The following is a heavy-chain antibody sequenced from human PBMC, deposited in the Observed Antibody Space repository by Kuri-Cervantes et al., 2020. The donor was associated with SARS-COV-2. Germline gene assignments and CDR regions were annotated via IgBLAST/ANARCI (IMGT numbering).Heavy chain of an antibody. J-gene: IGHJ1*01. CDR2: LYHSGST. Sequence: SETLSLTCVVSNDSISSSNWWSWVRHPPGKGLEWIGELYHSGSTNYNPSLKSRVTISIDTSKNQFSLKLSSVTAADTAVYYCARGGDPMLANLRHWGQGTLVTVSS. CDR3: ARGGDPMLANLRH. CDR1: NDSISSSNW. D-gene: IGHD3-10*02. V-gene: IGHV4-4*02.